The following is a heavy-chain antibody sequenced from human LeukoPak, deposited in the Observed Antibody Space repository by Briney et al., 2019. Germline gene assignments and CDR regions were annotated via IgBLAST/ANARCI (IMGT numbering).Heavy chain of an antibody. CDR1: GYTFTSYS. D-gene: IGHD2-15*01. CDR3: ARDLCSSGNCYDDAFDI. Sequence: GASVKVSCKASGYTFTSYSLHWVRQAPGQRLEWMGWINAGNGNTKYSQKFQDRVTITRDTSATTAYMELSSLRSEDTAMYYCARDLCSSGNCYDDAFDIWGQGTMVTVSS. J-gene: IGHJ3*02. V-gene: IGHV1-3*01. CDR2: INAGNGNT.